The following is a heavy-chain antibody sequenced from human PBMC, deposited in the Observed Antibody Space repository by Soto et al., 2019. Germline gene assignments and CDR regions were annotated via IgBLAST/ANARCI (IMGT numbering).Heavy chain of an antibody. CDR1: APTISCTVYY. CDR3: ARNDLWSGYLWRERAEQSFDP. J-gene: IGHJ5*02. CDR2: ISHSGST. Sequence: PSDTMPHTCTVSAPTISCTVYYWRWFRQPQGKGLEWIGYISHSGSTYYNPSLRSRVTISIDTSKNQSSLKLSSVTAADTAVYYCARNDLWSGYLWRERAEQSFDPWGQGTLVTVS. V-gene: IGHV4-30-4*02. D-gene: IGHD3-3*01.